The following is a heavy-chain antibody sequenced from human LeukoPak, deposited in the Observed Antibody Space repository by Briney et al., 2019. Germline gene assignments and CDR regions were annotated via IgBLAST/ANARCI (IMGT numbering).Heavy chain of an antibody. V-gene: IGHV4-34*01. J-gene: IGHJ4*02. CDR3: ARLSGYDYVWGSYRPARHFDY. CDR1: GGSFSGYY. D-gene: IGHD3-16*02. CDR2: INHSGST. Sequence: SETLSLTCAVYGGSFSGYYWSWIRQPPGKGLEWIGEINHSGSTNYNPSLKSRVTISVDTSKNQFSLKLSSVTAADTAVYYCARLSGYDYVWGSYRPARHFDYWGQGTLVTVSS.